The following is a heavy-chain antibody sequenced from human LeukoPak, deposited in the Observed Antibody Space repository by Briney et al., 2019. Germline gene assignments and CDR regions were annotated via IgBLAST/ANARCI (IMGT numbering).Heavy chain of an antibody. CDR2: INGYGSGT. V-gene: IGHV3-74*01. CDR3: TRGYYSGSRIDY. J-gene: IGHJ4*02. CDR1: GFNFSSNW. Sequence: GGSLRLFCAASGFNFSSNWMHWARQAPGKALVWVSHINGYGSGTNYADSVKGRFTTSRDNAKITLYLQMNSLTAEDTAVYYSTRGYYSGSRIDYWGQGTLVTVSS. D-gene: IGHD1-26*01.